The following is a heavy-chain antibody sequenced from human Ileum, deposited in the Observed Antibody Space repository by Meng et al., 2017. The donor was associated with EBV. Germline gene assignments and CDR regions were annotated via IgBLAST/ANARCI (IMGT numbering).Heavy chain of an antibody. Sequence: QGQLQESGPGLVKPSGTLSLTCIVSDLYITNNYWWSWVRQPPGKGLEWIGEIYYSGNTYYNPSLKSRVTISVDKSNNQFSLRLSSVTAADTAVYYCARGGSGYYYGSGIDYWGQGTLVTVSS. CDR2: IYYSGNT. D-gene: IGHD3-10*01. J-gene: IGHJ4*02. CDR3: ARGGSGYYYGSGIDY. V-gene: IGHV4-4*02. CDR1: DLYITNNYW.